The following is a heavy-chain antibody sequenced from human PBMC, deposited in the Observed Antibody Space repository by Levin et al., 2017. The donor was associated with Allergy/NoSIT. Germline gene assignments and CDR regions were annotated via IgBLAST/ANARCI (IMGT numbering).Heavy chain of an antibody. J-gene: IGHJ4*02. Sequence: GGSLRLSCAASGFTFNDYNLNWVRQAPGKGLEWVASISSHNGYIYYGDSVRGRFTVSRDNAKNSLYLQMNSLRAEDTAVYYCAKGAGNYASSSFDNWGQGTLVTVSS. V-gene: IGHV3-21*01. CDR2: ISSHNGYI. D-gene: IGHD3-16*01. CDR3: AKGAGNYASSSFDN. CDR1: GFTFNDYN.